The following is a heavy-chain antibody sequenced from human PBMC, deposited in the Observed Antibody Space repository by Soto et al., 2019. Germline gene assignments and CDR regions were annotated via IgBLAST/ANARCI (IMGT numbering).Heavy chain of an antibody. CDR3: ARGRSSWGRGPFDY. CDR1: GGSFSGYY. D-gene: IGHD6-13*01. CDR2: VYHSGDT. V-gene: IGHV4-34*01. J-gene: IGHJ4*02. Sequence: SETLSLTCAVYGGSFSGYYWTWIRQPPGNGLEWIGEVYHSGDTNYNPSLKSRVTISADTSKNLFSLTVFSVTAADTAVYYCARGRSSWGRGPFDYWGQGTQVTVSS.